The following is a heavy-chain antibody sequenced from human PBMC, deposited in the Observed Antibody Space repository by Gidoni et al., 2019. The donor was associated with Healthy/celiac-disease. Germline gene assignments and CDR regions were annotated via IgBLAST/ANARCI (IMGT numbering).Heavy chain of an antibody. D-gene: IGHD1-26*01. CDR3: AKDKGGATFWYFDL. V-gene: IGHV3-9*01. Sequence: EVQLVESGGGLVQPGRSLRLSCAASGFPFDDYAMHWVRQAPGKGLEWVSGISWNSGSIGYADSVKGRFTISRDNAKNSLYLQMNSLRAEDTALYYCAKDKGGATFWYFDLWGRGTLVTVSS. CDR1: GFPFDDYA. J-gene: IGHJ2*01. CDR2: ISWNSGSI.